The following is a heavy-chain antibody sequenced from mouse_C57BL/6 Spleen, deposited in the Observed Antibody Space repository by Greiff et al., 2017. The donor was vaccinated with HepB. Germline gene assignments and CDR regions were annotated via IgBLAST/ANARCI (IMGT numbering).Heavy chain of an antibody. J-gene: IGHJ2*01. CDR2: IYPGDGDT. Sequence: VQLQQSGPELVKPGASVKISCKASGYAFSSSWMNWVKQRPGKGLEWIGRIYPGDGDTNYNGKFKGKATLTADKSSSTAYMQLSSLTSEDSAVYFCATYGYDYYWGQGTTLTVSS. D-gene: IGHD2-2*01. CDR3: ATYGYDYY. V-gene: IGHV1-82*01. CDR1: GYAFSSSW.